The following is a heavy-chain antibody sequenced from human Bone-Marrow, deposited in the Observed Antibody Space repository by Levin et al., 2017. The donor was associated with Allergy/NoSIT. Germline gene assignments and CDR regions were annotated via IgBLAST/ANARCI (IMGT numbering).Heavy chain of an antibody. CDR2: IYYSGST. Sequence: SETLSLTCTVSGGSISSSSYYWGWIRQPPGKGLEWIGSIYYSGSTYYNPSLKSRVTISVDTSKNQFSLKLSSVTAADTAVYYCAIQGGDPKVLLEEFTYWGQGTLVTVSS. V-gene: IGHV4-39*01. CDR1: GGSISSSSYY. D-gene: IGHD2-21*02. J-gene: IGHJ4*02. CDR3: AIQGGDPKVLLEEFTY.